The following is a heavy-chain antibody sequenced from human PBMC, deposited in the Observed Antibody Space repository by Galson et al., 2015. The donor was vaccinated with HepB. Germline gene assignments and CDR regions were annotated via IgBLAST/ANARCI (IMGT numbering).Heavy chain of an antibody. CDR1: GFTFSSYS. CDR3: ARDGGNGETPDI. J-gene: IGHJ3*02. V-gene: IGHV3-21*01. D-gene: IGHD3-16*01. CDR2: ISSSSSYI. Sequence: SLRLSCAASGFTFSSYSMNWVRQAPGKGLEWVSSISSSSSYIYYADSVKGRFTISRDNAKNSLYLQMNSLRAEDTAVYYCARDGGNGETPDIWGQGTMVTVSS.